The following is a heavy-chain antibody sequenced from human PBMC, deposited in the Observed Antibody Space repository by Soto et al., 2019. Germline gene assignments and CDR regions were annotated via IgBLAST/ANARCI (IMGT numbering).Heavy chain of an antibody. D-gene: IGHD3-10*01. V-gene: IGHV3-7*01. J-gene: IGHJ4*02. CDR1: GFTFSSYW. CDR2: IEQDGSEK. CDR3: ARDPASMVRGLRANDY. Sequence: PGGSLRLSCAASGFTFSSYWMSWVRQAPGKGLEWVANIEQDGSEKYYVDSVKGRFTISRDNAKNSLYLQMNSLRAEDTAVYYCARDPASMVRGLRANDYWGQGTLVTVSS.